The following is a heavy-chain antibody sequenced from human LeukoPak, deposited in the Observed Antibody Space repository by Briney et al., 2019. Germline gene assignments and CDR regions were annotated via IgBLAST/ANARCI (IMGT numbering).Heavy chain of an antibody. CDR2: ISYDGSNK. CDR3: VNDDCSSTSCYGEDYYYGMDV. J-gene: IGHJ6*02. D-gene: IGHD2-2*01. V-gene: IGHV3-30*18. Sequence: GGSLRLSCAASGFTFSSYGMHWVRQAPGKGLEWVAVISYDGSNKYYADSVKGRFTISRDNSKNTLYLQMNSLRAEDTAVYYCVNDDCSSTSCYGEDYYYGMDVWGQGTTVTVSS. CDR1: GFTFSSYG.